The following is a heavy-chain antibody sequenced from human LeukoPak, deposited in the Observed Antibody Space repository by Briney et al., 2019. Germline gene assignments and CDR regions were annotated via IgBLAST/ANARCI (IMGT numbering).Heavy chain of an antibody. CDR1: VGSFIGSY. CDR2: INHIVST. Sequence: SETLSLTSAFYVGSFIGSYWSWIPHPPQKGLGWIGEINHIVSTNYNPSLKSRVTIPADTSKIQFSLTLSSMTAPDTAVHYCLSGQLFQDASWGRGTRATAPS. J-gene: IGHJ5*02. CDR3: LSGQLFQDAS. D-gene: IGHD3-10*02. V-gene: IGHV4-34*01.